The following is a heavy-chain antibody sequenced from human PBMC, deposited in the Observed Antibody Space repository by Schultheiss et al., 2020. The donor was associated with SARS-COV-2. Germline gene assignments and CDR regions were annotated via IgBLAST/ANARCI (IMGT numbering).Heavy chain of an antibody. J-gene: IGHJ6*02. V-gene: IGHV4-59*12. CDR1: GGSISSYY. CDR3: ARGHYDSSGYYPWYYYYGMDV. CDR2: IYHSGST. D-gene: IGHD3-22*01. Sequence: SETLSLTCTVSGGSISSYYWSWIRQPPGKGLEWIGEIYHSGSTNYNPSLKSRVTISVDKSKNQFSLKLSSVTAADTAVYYCARGHYDSSGYYPWYYYYGMDVWGQGTTVTVSS.